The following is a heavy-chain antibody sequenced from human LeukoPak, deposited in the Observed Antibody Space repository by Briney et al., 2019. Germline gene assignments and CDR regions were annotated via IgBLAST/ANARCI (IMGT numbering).Heavy chain of an antibody. V-gene: IGHV1-2*02. D-gene: IGHD6-25*01. CDR1: GYTFTGYF. CDR3: ARHVQRNVGRYYYMDV. J-gene: IGHJ6*03. Sequence: ASVKVSCKASGYTFTGYFMHWVRQAPGQGLECMGWINSNSGDTNYAQKFQGRVTMTRDTSISTAYMELSRLRADDTAVYYCARHVQRNVGRYYYMDVWGKGTTVTVSS. CDR2: INSNSGDT.